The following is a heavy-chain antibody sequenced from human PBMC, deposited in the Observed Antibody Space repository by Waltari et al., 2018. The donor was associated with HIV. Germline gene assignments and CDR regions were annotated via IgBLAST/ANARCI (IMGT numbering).Heavy chain of an antibody. CDR2: INHSGSS. D-gene: IGHD4-17*01. Sequence: QVQLQQCGAGLLRPSETLSLTCAVHGGSFSGYYWSWLRQAPGKGLEWIGEINHSGSSNCNPALKSRVTISVDTSKNQFSLRVRSVTAADTAVYYCARDSVPSFDYGDYYYYGMDVWSRGTTVTVSS. J-gene: IGHJ6*01. CDR3: ARDSVPSFDYGDYYYYGMDV. CDR1: GGSFSGYY. V-gene: IGHV4-34*01.